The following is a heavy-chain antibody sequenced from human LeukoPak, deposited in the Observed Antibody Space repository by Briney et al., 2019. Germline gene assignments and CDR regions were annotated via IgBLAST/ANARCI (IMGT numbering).Heavy chain of an antibody. CDR2: INHSGST. CDR3: AREYGTAMETGGFDY. Sequence: PSETLSLTCTVSGGSISSYYWNWIRQPPGKGLEWIGEINHSGSTNYNPSLKSRVTISVDASKNQFSLKLSSVTAADTAVYYCAREYGTAMETGGFDYWGQGTLVTVSS. D-gene: IGHD5-18*01. CDR1: GGSISSYY. V-gene: IGHV4-34*01. J-gene: IGHJ4*02.